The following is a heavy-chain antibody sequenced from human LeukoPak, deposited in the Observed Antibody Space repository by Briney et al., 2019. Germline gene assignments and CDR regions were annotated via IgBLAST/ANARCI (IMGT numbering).Heavy chain of an antibody. V-gene: IGHV4-4*07. CDR2: ISTGGSA. J-gene: IGHJ4*02. CDR1: GGSISSYY. D-gene: IGHD2-15*01. CDR3: ATMPPGSIVVVGRLDY. Sequence: SETLSLTCTVSGGSISSYYWSWIRQPAGKALEWIGRISTGGSAKYNPSLKSRVTMSVDTSKSHFSLKLSSVTAADTAVYYCATMPPGSIVVVGRLDYWGQGTLVTVSS.